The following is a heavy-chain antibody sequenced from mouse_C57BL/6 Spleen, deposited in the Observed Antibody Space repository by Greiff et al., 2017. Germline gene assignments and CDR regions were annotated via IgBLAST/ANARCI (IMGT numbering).Heavy chain of an antibody. D-gene: IGHD6-1*01. V-gene: IGHV5-17*01. CDR3: ARFNLYYFDY. J-gene: IGHJ2*01. CDR2: ISSGSSTI. Sequence: EVMLVESGGGLVKPGGSLKLSCAASGFTFSDYGMHWVRQAPEKGLEWVAYISSGSSTIYYADTVKGRFTISRDNAKNTLFLQMTSLRSEDTAMYYCARFNLYYFDYWGQGTTLTVSS. CDR1: GFTFSDYG.